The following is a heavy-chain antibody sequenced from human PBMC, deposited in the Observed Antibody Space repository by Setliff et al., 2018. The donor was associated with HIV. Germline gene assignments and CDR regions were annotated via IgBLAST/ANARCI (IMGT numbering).Heavy chain of an antibody. CDR3: ARDLAWKRGWVGFDY. J-gene: IGHJ4*02. D-gene: IGHD1-1*01. Sequence: GESLKISCKGSGYSFTSYWIGWMRQAPGQRLEWMGWINVDNDNTKYSQKFQGRVTMTTDTSTSTAYMELRSLRSDDTAVYYCARDLAWKRGWVGFDYWGQGTLVTVSS. CDR1: GYSFTSYW. CDR2: INVDNDNT. V-gene: IGHV1-18*04.